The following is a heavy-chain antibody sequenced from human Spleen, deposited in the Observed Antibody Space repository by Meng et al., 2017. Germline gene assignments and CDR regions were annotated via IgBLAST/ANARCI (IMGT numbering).Heavy chain of an antibody. CDR2: IYTSGNT. Sequence: SETLSLTCAVSGGSSNSGSYYWGWIRQPAGKGLECIGRIYTSGNTDYNPSLKSRVSISVDTSKNKFSLKLSSVTAADTAVYYCARGDYARVYYGMDVWGQGTTVTVSS. V-gene: IGHV4-61*02. D-gene: IGHD4-17*01. CDR3: ARGDYARVYYGMDV. CDR1: GGSSNSGSYY. J-gene: IGHJ6*02.